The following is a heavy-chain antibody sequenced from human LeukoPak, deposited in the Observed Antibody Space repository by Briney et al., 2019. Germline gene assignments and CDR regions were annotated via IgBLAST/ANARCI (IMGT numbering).Heavy chain of an antibody. D-gene: IGHD4-17*01. CDR3: AREDPQTTVPEGMDV. CDR1: GGSISSGGYY. CDR2: IYYSGST. V-gene: IGHV4-31*03. J-gene: IGHJ6*02. Sequence: SQTLSLTCTVSGGSISSGGYYWSWIRQHPGKGLEWLGYIYYSGSTNYNPSLKSRVTISVTTSRNQFSLQLRSVTAADPAVYYCAREDPQTTVPEGMDVWGQGTTVIVSS.